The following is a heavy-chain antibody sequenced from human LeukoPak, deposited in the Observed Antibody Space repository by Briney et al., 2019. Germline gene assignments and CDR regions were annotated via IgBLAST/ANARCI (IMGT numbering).Heavy chain of an antibody. J-gene: IGHJ4*02. CDR1: GGTFSSYA. Sequence: SVKVSCKASGGTFSSYAISWVRQAPGQGLEWMGGIIPIFGTANYAQKFQGRVTITADKSTSIAYMELSSLRSEDTAVYYCARAGRFHDSSGYYDYWGQGTLVTVSS. D-gene: IGHD3-22*01. CDR2: IIPIFGTA. V-gene: IGHV1-69*06. CDR3: ARAGRFHDSSGYYDY.